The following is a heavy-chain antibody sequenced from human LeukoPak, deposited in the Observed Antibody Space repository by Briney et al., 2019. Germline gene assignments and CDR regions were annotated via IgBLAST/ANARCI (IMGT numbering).Heavy chain of an antibody. CDR2: FFYTGKT. CDR3: ARTGFTYGSAGS. CDR1: GGSINSGDYY. J-gene: IGHJ5*02. Sequence: SETLSLTCTVSGGSINSGDYYWSWVRQPPGKGLEWIECFFYTGKTFYNPSLQSRVAISGDTAKNQVSLRVTSVTAADTALYYCARTGFTYGSAGSWGQGTLVTVSA. V-gene: IGHV4-30-4*01. D-gene: IGHD5-18*01.